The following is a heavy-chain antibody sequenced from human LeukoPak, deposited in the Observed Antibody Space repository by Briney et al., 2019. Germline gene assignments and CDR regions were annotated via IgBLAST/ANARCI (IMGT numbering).Heavy chain of an antibody. Sequence: SETLSLTCTVSGGSISSYYWGWIRQPPGKGLEWIGSIYYSGSTYYNPSLKSRVTISVDTSKNQFSLKLSSVTAADTAVYYCARQITFGGVIVRSPLHFDYWGQGTLVTVSS. D-gene: IGHD3-16*02. CDR1: GGSISSYY. CDR3: ARQITFGGVIVRSPLHFDY. J-gene: IGHJ4*02. CDR2: IYYSGST. V-gene: IGHV4-39*01.